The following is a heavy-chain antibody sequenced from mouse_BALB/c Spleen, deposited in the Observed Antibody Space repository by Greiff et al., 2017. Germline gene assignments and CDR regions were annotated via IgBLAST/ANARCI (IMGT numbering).Heavy chain of an antibody. CDR1: GYTFTSYW. CDR2: INPSNGRT. CDR3: TRHGPWFAY. V-gene: IGHV1S81*02. D-gene: IGHD1-1*02. Sequence: QVQLQQPGAELVKPGASVKLSCKASGYTFTSYWMHWVKQRPGQGLEWIGEINPSNGRTNYNEKFKSKATLTVDKSSSTAYMQLSSLTSEDSAVYYCTRHGPWFAYWGQGTLVTVSA. J-gene: IGHJ3*01.